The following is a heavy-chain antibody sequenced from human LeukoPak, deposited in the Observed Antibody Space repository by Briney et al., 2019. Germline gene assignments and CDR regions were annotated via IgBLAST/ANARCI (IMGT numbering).Heavy chain of an antibody. CDR2: VHTSRGT. V-gene: IGHV4-4*07. J-gene: IGHJ4*02. D-gene: IGHD3-10*01. Sequence: SETLSLTCIVSGASISGHYWSWIRQPAGKEPEWIGRVHTSRGTNYNSSLKSRLTMSIDTSKNQFSLHLASVTAADTAVYYCAKGGESSLPFDYWGQGTLVTVSS. CDR1: GASISGHY. CDR3: AKGGESSLPFDY.